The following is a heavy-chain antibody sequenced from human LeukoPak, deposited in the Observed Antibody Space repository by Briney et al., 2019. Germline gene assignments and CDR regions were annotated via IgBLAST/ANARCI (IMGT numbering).Heavy chain of an antibody. Sequence: GASVKVSCKASGYTFTSYGISWVRQAPGQGLEWMGGIIPIFGTANYAQKFQGRVTITADESTSTAYMELSSLRSEDTAVYYCARGLEYYYGSGSAWYYFDYWGQGTLVTVSS. D-gene: IGHD3-10*01. CDR1: GYTFTSYG. CDR3: ARGLEYYYGSGSAWYYFDY. J-gene: IGHJ4*02. CDR2: IIPIFGTA. V-gene: IGHV1-69*13.